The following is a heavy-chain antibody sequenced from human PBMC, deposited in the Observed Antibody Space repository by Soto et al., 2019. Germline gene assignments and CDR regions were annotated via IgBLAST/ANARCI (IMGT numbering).Heavy chain of an antibody. CDR1: GYTFTSYG. V-gene: IGHV1-18*04. CDR2: ISAYNGNT. CDR3: ARAGLIAVAGRFDY. J-gene: IGHJ4*02. D-gene: IGHD6-19*01. Sequence: RASVKVSCKASGYTFTSYGISWVRQAPGQGLEWMGWISAYNGNTNYAQKLQGRVTMTTDTSTSTAYMELRSLRSDDTAVYYCARAGLIAVAGRFDYWGQGTLVTVSS.